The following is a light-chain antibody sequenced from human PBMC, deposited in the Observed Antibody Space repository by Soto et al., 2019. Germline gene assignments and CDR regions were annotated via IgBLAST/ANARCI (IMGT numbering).Light chain of an antibody. CDR2: DTS. CDR3: QQYGSSPPIT. Sequence: EIVVTQSPATLSVSPGERATLSCRASQSVSSNFAWYQQKPGQAPRLLIYDTSTRATGVPARFSGSGSGTDFTLTISRLEPEDFAVYYCQQYGSSPPITFGQGTRLEIK. V-gene: IGKV3-20*01. J-gene: IGKJ5*01. CDR1: QSVSSN.